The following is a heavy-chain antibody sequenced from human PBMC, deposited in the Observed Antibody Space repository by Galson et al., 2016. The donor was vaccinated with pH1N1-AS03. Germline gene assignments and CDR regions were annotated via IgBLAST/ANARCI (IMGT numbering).Heavy chain of an antibody. D-gene: IGHD6-19*01. V-gene: IGHV5-51*01. CDR1: GNSFATHW. CDR3: ARHPHSSAWSYGMGV. Sequence: QSGAEVKKPGESLKISCKGSGNSFATHWIAWVRQMPGKGLESMGIIYPTDSDTRYSPSFQGRVTISADKSTDTAYLQWNNLKASDTATYYCARHPHSSAWSYGMGVWGQGTTVIVSS. J-gene: IGHJ6*02. CDR2: IYPTDSDT.